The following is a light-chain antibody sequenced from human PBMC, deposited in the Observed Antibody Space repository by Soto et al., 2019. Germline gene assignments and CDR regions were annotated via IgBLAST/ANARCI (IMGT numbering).Light chain of an antibody. CDR3: SSYTSSSTLWV. CDR2: EVS. V-gene: IGLV2-14*01. J-gene: IGLJ3*02. CDR1: SSDVGSY. Sequence: QSALTQPASMSGSPGQSITISCTGTSSDVGSYVSWYQQHPGKAPKLMIFEVSDRPSGVSNRFSGSKSGNTASLTISGLQAEDEAYYYCSSYTSSSTLWVFGGGTKVTVL.